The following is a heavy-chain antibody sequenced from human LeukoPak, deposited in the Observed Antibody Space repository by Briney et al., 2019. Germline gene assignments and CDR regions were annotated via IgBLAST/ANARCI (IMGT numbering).Heavy chain of an antibody. J-gene: IGHJ4*02. CDR3: ASRPFIAVAGDY. D-gene: IGHD6-19*01. Sequence: PGGSLRLSCAASGFTFSSYAMSWVRQAPGKGLEWVSAISGSGGSTYYAVSVKGRFTISRDNSKNTLYLQMNSLRAEDTAVYYCASRPFIAVAGDYWGQGTLVTVSS. V-gene: IGHV3-23*01. CDR1: GFTFSSYA. CDR2: ISGSGGST.